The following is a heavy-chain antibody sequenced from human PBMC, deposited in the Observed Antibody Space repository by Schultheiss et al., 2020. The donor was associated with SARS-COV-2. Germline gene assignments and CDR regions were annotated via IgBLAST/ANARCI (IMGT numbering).Heavy chain of an antibody. CDR1: GFTVSNNY. V-gene: IGHV3-13*01. J-gene: IGHJ6*02. Sequence: GGSLRLSCAASGFTVSNNYMSWVRQAPGKGLEWVSVIGTAGDTYYPGSVKGRFTISRENAKNSLYLQMNSLRAGDTAVYYCARDRAPRLQYYYYYYGMDVWGQGTTVTVSS. D-gene: IGHD2-15*01. CDR3: ARDRAPRLQYYYYYYGMDV. CDR2: IGTAGDT.